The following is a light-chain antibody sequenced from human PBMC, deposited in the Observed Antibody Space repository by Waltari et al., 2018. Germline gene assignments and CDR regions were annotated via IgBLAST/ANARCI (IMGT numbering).Light chain of an antibody. CDR3: HQTFSLPNS. CDR1: QTINNY. V-gene: IGKV1-39*01. CDR2: TAS. Sequence: DIQMTQSPSSLSASAGDRVTITCRASQTINNYVNWYQQKPGKAPTLLLYTASTLQSGVPSRFSGSGGGTLFTLTISSLQPEDFATYFCHQTFSLPNSFGQGTKVDI. J-gene: IGKJ2*03.